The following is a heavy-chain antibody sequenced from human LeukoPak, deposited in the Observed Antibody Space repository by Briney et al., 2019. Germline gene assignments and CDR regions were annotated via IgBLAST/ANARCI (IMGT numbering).Heavy chain of an antibody. D-gene: IGHD6-13*01. Sequence: SQTLSLTCTVSGGSISSGGYYWSWIRQHPGKGLEWIGYIYYSGSTYYNPSLKSRVTISVDTSKNQFSLKLSSVTAADTAVYYCARERDSSSWYDAFDIWGQGTMVTVSS. V-gene: IGHV4-31*03. J-gene: IGHJ3*02. CDR3: ARERDSSSWYDAFDI. CDR1: GGSISSGGYY. CDR2: IYYSGST.